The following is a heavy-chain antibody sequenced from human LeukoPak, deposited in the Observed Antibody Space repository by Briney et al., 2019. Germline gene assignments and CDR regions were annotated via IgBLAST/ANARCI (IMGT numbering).Heavy chain of an antibody. CDR2: ISWNSGSI. CDR1: GFTFDDYA. CDR3: AKDGRWLQLSNAFDY. V-gene: IGHV3-9*01. Sequence: GGSLRLSCAASGFTFDDYAMHWVRQAPGKGLEWVSGISWNSGSIGYADSVKGRFTISRDNAKNSLYLQMNSLRAEDTALYYCAKDGRWLQLSNAFDYWGQGTLVTVSS. J-gene: IGHJ4*02. D-gene: IGHD5-24*01.